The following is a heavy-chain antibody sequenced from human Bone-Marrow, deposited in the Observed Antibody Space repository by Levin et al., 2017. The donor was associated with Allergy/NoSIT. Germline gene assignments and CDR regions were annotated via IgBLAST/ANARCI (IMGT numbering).Heavy chain of an antibody. V-gene: IGHV1-69*13. CDR2: VIPSFHTT. CDR1: GGTFESYS. D-gene: IGHD2-8*01. CDR3: AGTRGNCVNSVCHSTVFDS. J-gene: IGHJ4*02. Sequence: SVKVSCMASGGTFESYSINWVRQAPGRGPQWMGGVIPSFHTTNYAQNFQGRVTITVDESTGTAYMELRDLSSDDTALYYCAGTRGNCVNSVCHSTVFDSWGQGTLVTVSS.